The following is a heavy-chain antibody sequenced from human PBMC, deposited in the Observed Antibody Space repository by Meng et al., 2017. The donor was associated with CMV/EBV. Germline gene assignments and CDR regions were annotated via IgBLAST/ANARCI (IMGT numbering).Heavy chain of an antibody. Sequence: SGFTFSGSGMHWVRQASGKGLEWVGRIRSKANSYATAYAASVKGRFTISRDDSKNTAYLQMNSLKTEDTAVYYCTRRYDYGEYFQHWGQGTLVTVSS. V-gene: IGHV3-73*01. CDR1: GFTFSGSG. J-gene: IGHJ1*01. D-gene: IGHD4-17*01. CDR2: IRSKANSYAT. CDR3: TRRYDYGEYFQH.